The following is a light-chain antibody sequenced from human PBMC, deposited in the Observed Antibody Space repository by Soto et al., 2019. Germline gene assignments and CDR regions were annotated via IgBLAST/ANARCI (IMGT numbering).Light chain of an antibody. J-gene: IGLJ1*01. CDR1: SSNIGAGYD. V-gene: IGLV1-40*01. Sequence: QSVLTQPPSVSGAPGHRVTISCTGSSSNIGAGYDVHWYQQLPGTAPKLLIYDNNNRPSGVPDRFSGSKSGTSASLAITGLQAEDEADYYCQSYDSSLSGYVFGTGTKVTVL. CDR3: QSYDSSLSGYV. CDR2: DNN.